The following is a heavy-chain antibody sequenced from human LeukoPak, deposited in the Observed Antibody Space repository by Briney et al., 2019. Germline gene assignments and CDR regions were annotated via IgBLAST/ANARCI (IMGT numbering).Heavy chain of an antibody. CDR2: ISGSGSTK. D-gene: IGHD6-13*01. J-gene: IGHJ4*02. V-gene: IGHV3-11*01. CDR3: ARAQLVRPLDY. Sequence: SGGSLRLSCAASGFTFSDYYMSWIRQAPGKGLEWVSHISGSGSTKIYADSVKGRFTISRDNAKNSLYLQMNSLRAEDTAVYYCARAQLVRPLDYWGQGTLVTVSS. CDR1: GFTFSDYY.